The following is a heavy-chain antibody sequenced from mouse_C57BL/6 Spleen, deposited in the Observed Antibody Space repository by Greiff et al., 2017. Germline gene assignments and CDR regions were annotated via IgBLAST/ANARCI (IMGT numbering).Heavy chain of an antibody. J-gene: IGHJ4*01. Sequence: EVKLMESGAELVKPGASVKLSCTASGFNIKDYYMHWVKQRTEQGLEWIGRIDPEDGETKYAQKFQGNATLTVDTSSNTAYLQLSSLTSEDTAVYYCARKPPNYGNYLGYAMDYWGQGTSVTVSS. CDR2: IDPEDGET. CDR1: GFNIKDYY. D-gene: IGHD2-1*01. V-gene: IGHV14-2*01. CDR3: ARKPPNYGNYLGYAMDY.